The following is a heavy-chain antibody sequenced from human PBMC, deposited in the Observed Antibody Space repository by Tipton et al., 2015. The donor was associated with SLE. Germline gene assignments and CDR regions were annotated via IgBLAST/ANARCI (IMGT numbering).Heavy chain of an antibody. J-gene: IGHJ4*02. D-gene: IGHD4-17*01. CDR3: ARGRESTVTTWVSF. V-gene: IGHV4-34*01. CDR1: GGSFSGYY. CDR2: IIHSGST. Sequence: LRLSCAVYGGSFSGYYWSWIRQPPGKGLEWIGEIIHSGSTNYNPSLKSRVTISVDTSKNQFSLKLSSVTAADTAVYYCARGRESTVTTWVSFWGQGTLVTVSS.